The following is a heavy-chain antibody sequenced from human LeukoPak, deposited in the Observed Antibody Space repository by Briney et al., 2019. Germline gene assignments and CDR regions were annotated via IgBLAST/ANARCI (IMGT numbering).Heavy chain of an antibody. V-gene: IGHV1-3*04. J-gene: IGHJ4*02. D-gene: IGHD5-18*01. CDR2: INTGNGNT. CDR1: GYIFTSYP. CDR3: ARDRAMADY. Sequence: GASVKVSCTASGYIFTSYPIHWVRQAPGQRLEWMGWINTGNGNTKHSQRFEGRVTVTTDTSAAAAYMELSSLRSEDTAVYYCARDRAMADYWGQGTLVTVSS.